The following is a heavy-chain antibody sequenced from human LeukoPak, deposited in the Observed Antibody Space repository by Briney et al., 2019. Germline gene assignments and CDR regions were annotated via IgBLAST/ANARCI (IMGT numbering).Heavy chain of an antibody. Sequence: PGGSLRLSCAASGFTFSSYSMNWVRQAPGKGLEWVSYISSSSSTIYYADSVKGRFTISRDNAKNSLYLQMNSLRAEDTAVYYCARDRYYDSSGQVDYWGQGTLVTVSS. V-gene: IGHV3-48*01. CDR3: ARDRYYDSSGQVDY. J-gene: IGHJ4*02. CDR1: GFTFSSYS. D-gene: IGHD3-22*01. CDR2: ISSSSSTI.